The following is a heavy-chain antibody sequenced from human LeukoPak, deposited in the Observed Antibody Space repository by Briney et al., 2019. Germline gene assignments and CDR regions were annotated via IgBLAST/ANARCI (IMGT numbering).Heavy chain of an antibody. CDR3: ARARYHASYYYYYYMDV. J-gene: IGHJ6*03. Sequence: SETLSLTCAVYGGSFSGYYWSWIRQPPGKGLEWIGEINHSGSTNYNPSLKSRVTISVDTSKNQFSLKLSSVTAADTAVYYCARARYHASYYYYYYMDVWGKGTTVTVSS. V-gene: IGHV4-34*01. D-gene: IGHD2-2*01. CDR2: INHSGST. CDR1: GGSFSGYY.